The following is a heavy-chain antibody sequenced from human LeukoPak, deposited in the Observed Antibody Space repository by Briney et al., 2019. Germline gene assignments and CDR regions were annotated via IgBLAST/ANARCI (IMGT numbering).Heavy chain of an antibody. V-gene: IGHV3-49*04. CDR1: GFTFSTYW. CDR2: IRSYAYGGTT. D-gene: IGHD3-10*01. CDR3: AREGSYYSPYYFDY. Sequence: PGGSLRLSCAASGFTFSTYWMSWVRQAPGKGLEWVGFIRSYAYGGTTEYAASVKGRFIISRDDSKSIAYLQMNSLKIEDTAVYYCAREGSYYSPYYFDYWGQGTLVTVSS. J-gene: IGHJ4*02.